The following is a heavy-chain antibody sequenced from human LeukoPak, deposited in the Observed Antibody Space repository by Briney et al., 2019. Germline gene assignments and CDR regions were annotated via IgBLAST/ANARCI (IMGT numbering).Heavy chain of an antibody. CDR3: VRGFRGYSFDY. CDR2: ISTGGSP. J-gene: IGHJ4*02. CDR1: GFIVSNNY. Sequence: PGGSLRLSCAASGFIVSNNYMTWARQAPGKGLEWVSLISTGGSPYYTDSVKGRFTISRDNSKNTLFLQMNSLRAEDTAVYYCVRGFRGYSFDYWGQGTLVTVSS. V-gene: IGHV3-53*01.